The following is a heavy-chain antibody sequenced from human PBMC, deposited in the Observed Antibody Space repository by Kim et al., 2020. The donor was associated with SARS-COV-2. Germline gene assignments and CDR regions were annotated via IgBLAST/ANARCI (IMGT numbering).Heavy chain of an antibody. CDR3: AREGDIVATIGYYYYYGMDV. J-gene: IGHJ6*02. D-gene: IGHD5-12*01. Sequence: GGSLRLSCAASGFTFSSYWMSWVRQAPGKGLEWVANIKQDGSEKYYVDSVKGRFTISRDNAKNSLYLQMNSLRAEDTAVYYCAREGDIVATIGYYYYYGMDVWGQGTTVTVSS. CDR2: IKQDGSEK. V-gene: IGHV3-7*05. CDR1: GFTFSSYW.